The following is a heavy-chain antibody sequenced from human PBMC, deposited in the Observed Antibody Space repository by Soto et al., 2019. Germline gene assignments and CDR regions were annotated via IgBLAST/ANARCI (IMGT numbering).Heavy chain of an antibody. J-gene: IGHJ6*02. V-gene: IGHV4-34*01. CDR2: INHSGST. CDR3: ARVLGIEAYYYYGMDV. D-gene: IGHD7-27*01. Sequence: SETLSLTCAVYGGSXSGYYWSWIRQPPGKGLEWIGEINHSGSTNYNPSLKSRVTISVDTSKNQFSLKLSSVTAADTAVYYCARVLGIEAYYYYGMDVWGQGTTVTVSS. CDR1: GGSXSGYY.